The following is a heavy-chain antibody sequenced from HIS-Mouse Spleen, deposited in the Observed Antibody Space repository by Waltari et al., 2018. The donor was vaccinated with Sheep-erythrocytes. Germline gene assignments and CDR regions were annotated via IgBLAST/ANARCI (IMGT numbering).Heavy chain of an antibody. CDR1: GFTFSSYA. Sequence: QVQLVESGGGVVQPGRSLRLSCAASGFTFSSYAMHWVRQAPGKGLEWVAVISYDGSNKYYAESVKGRFTISRDKSKNTLYLQMNSLRAEDTAVYYCARGAFDIWGQGTMVTVSS. V-gene: IGHV3-30-3*01. J-gene: IGHJ3*02. CDR2: ISYDGSNK. CDR3: ARGAFDI.